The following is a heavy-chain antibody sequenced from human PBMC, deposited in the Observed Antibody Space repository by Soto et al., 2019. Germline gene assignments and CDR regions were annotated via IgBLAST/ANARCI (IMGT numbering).Heavy chain of an antibody. D-gene: IGHD3-10*01. CDR2: IYYSGST. J-gene: IGHJ4*02. Sequence: QVQLQESGPGLVKPSQTLSLTCTISGGTISSGGYYWSWIRQHPGKGMEWIGYIYYSGSTYYNPSLKSRVTISVDTSKNQFSLKLSSVTAADTAVYYCARGPGTMAKIDYWGQGTLVTVSS. V-gene: IGHV4-31*03. CDR1: GGTISSGGYY. CDR3: ARGPGTMAKIDY.